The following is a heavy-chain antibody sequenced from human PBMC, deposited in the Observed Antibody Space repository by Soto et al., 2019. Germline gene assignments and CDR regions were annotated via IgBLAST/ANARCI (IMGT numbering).Heavy chain of an antibody. Sequence: QVQLQESGPGLVKPSQTLSLTCTVSGGSISSGGYYWSWIRQHPGKGLEWIGYIYYSGSTYYNPSLKSRVTISVDTSKNQFSLKLSSVTAADTAVYYCARAYLGITMIGVGFDYWGQGTLVTVSS. CDR3: ARAYLGITMIGVGFDY. CDR2: IYYSGST. D-gene: IGHD3-22*01. V-gene: IGHV4-31*03. J-gene: IGHJ4*02. CDR1: GGSISSGGYY.